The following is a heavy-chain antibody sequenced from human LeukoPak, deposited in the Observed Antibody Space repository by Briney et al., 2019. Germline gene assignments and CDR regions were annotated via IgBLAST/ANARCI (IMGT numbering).Heavy chain of an antibody. CDR1: GITFSSYS. CDR2: ISGSGSTI. J-gene: IGHJ6*02. Sequence: GGSLRLSCAASGITFSSYSMNWARQAPGKGLEWVSYISGSGSTIYYADSVKGRFTISRDNAKNSLYLQMNSLRDEDTAVYYCFYYYYGMDVWGQGTTVTVSS. CDR3: FYYYYGMDV. V-gene: IGHV3-48*02.